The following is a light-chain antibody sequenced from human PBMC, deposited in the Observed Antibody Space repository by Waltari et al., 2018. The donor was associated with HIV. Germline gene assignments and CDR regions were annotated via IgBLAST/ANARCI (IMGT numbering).Light chain of an antibody. V-gene: IGLV2-18*02. CDR3: SSYTSSSTLWM. Sequence: QSALTQPPSVSGSPGQSVTISCTGTNSDVGSYNRVSWYQLPPGTAPKLMICEVNNRPSGVPDRFSGSKSGNTASLTISGLQAEDEADYYCSSYTSSSTLWMFGGGTKLTVL. CDR2: EVN. CDR1: NSDVGSYNR. J-gene: IGLJ3*02.